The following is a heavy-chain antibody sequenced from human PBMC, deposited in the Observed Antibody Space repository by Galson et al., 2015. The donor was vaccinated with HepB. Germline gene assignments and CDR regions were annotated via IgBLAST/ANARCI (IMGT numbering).Heavy chain of an antibody. V-gene: IGHV3-23*01. D-gene: IGHD3-22*01. CDR2: ISAGGGST. CDR3: AKAPVGYYYDSRGFYTYFFDY. J-gene: IGHJ4*02. CDR1: GFTFRSYA. Sequence: SLRLSCAASGFTFRSYAMSWVRQTPLKGLEWVSGISAGGGSTYYADSVKGRFTISREDSKNTLYLQMNGLRVEDTAIYYCAKAPVGYYYDSRGFYTYFFDYWGQGTLVTVSS.